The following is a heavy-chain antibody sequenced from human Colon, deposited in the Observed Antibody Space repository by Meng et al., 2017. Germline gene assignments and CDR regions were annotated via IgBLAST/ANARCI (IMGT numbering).Heavy chain of an antibody. Sequence: QVPLQESGPGLVQPSQTLSLTCTVPGGSISSGDYYWSWIRQPPGKGLEWIGYIYYSGSTYSNASLKSRVTISIDRSKNQFSLKLSSVTAADTAVYYCARDRKHYGERGWFDPWGQGTLVTVSS. CDR2: IYYSGST. D-gene: IGHD4-17*01. V-gene: IGHV4-30-4*01. CDR3: ARDRKHYGERGWFDP. CDR1: GGSISSGDYY. J-gene: IGHJ5*02.